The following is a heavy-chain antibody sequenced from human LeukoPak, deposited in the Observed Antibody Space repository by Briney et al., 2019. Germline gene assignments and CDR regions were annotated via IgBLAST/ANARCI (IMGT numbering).Heavy chain of an antibody. V-gene: IGHV4-39*07. CDR3: ARGGTTLTDYFDP. CDR2: IHYSGTT. J-gene: IGHJ5*02. Sequence: PSETLSLTCSVSGGSISTASYYWGWIRQPPGTGLEWIGLIHYSGTTYCNPSLKSRLTISVDTSKNQFSLILTSVTAADTAVYYCARGGTTLTDYFDPWGQGTLVAVSS. D-gene: IGHD4-17*01. CDR1: GGSISTASYY.